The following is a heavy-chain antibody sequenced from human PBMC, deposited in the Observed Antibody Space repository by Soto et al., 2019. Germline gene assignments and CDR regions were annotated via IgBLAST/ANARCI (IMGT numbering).Heavy chain of an antibody. V-gene: IGHV4-59*08. Sequence: ASETLSLTCTVSGGSISSYYWSWIRQPPGKGLEWIGYISDSGSTNYNPSLKSRVTISVDTSNNQFSLKLSSVTAADTAVYYCARLGGSYAVPYFDYWGQGTLVTVST. CDR3: ARLGGSYAVPYFDY. D-gene: IGHD1-26*01. CDR2: ISDSGST. CDR1: GGSISSYY. J-gene: IGHJ4*02.